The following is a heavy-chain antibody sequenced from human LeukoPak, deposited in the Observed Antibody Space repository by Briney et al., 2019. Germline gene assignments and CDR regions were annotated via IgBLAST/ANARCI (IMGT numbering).Heavy chain of an antibody. J-gene: IGHJ6*02. D-gene: IGHD5-24*01. V-gene: IGHV1-46*01. Sequence: ASVKVSCKASGDTSTNYFVHWVRQAPGQGPEWMGLIHTSGGSTTYAQKFQGRVTMTGDTSTSTGYMELSSLRSEDTAVYFCARGDDHYYYALDVWGQGTTVAVSS. CDR3: ARGDDHYYYALDV. CDR2: IHTSGGST. CDR1: GDTSTNYF.